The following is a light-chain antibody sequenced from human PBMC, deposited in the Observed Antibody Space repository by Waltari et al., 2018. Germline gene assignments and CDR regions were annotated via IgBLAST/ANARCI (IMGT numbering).Light chain of an antibody. Sequence: QSAPTQPASVSGSPGQSITISCTGTNSDVGMYNLVSWYQQHPDNAPKLILYDVTERASGVSECLSGSKSGNTAYLTISGVQAEDEADYYCCSYAGSFTWVFGGGTKLTV. CDR2: DVT. J-gene: IGLJ3*02. V-gene: IGLV2-23*02. CDR3: CSYAGSFTWV. CDR1: NSDVGMYNL.